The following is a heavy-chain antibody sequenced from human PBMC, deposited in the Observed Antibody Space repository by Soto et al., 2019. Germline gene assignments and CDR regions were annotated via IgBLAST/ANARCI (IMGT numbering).Heavy chain of an antibody. CDR2: IYHSGRT. CDR3: ATAICGDVDYNFYY. D-gene: IGHD4-17*01. Sequence: TAETLSLTCTVSGVSISSGGYYWGWIRQHPGKGLEWIGNIYHSGRTYYNPSLKSRVIMSVDTSKNHFSLNLNSVTAADTAMYFCATAICGDVDYNFYYWGQGNMVTVDS. CDR1: GVSISSGGYY. V-gene: IGHV4-31*03. J-gene: IGHJ4*02.